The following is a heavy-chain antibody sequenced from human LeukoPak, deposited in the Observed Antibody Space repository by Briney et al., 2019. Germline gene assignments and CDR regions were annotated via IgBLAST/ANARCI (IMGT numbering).Heavy chain of an antibody. CDR3: ARVRPAEYTSSAVFDY. CDR1: GFIFTDFW. D-gene: IGHD6-6*01. J-gene: IGHJ4*02. V-gene: IGHV3-74*01. CDR2: ISGDGRAT. Sequence: GGSMRLSCAASGFIFTDFWMHWVRQGPGKELVWVARISGDGRATIYADSVKGRFTIFRDNAKNTLYLQVNSLRVDDTAVYYCARVRPAEYTSSAVFDYWGQGTLVTVSS.